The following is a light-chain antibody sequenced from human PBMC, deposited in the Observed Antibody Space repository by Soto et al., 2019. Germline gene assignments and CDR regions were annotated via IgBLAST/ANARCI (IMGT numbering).Light chain of an antibody. CDR3: MPPLQHLIT. J-gene: IGKJ5*01. Sequence: EIVLTQSPLSLSVSPGEPASISCRSSQSLTHSSGYNYLDWYLLKPGQPPQLLIYLGSNRCSGVPERFSGSGSGTDFPLKISRVETEDDGVYFCMPPLQHLITFGQGTRLEIK. CDR2: LGS. V-gene: IGKV2-28*01. CDR1: QSLTHSSGYNY.